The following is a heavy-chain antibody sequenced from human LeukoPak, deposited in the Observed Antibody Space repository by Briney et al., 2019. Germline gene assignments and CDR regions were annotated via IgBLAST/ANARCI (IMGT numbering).Heavy chain of an antibody. CDR1: GGSISSYY. CDR3: ARHHRSGSVDY. V-gene: IGHV4-59*08. D-gene: IGHD6-19*01. Sequence: SETLSLTCTVSGGSISSYYWSWIRQPPGKGLEWIGYIYYSGSTNYNPSPKSRVTTSVDTSKNQFSLKLSSVTAADTAVYYCARHHRSGSVDYWGQGTLVTVSS. CDR2: IYYSGST. J-gene: IGHJ4*02.